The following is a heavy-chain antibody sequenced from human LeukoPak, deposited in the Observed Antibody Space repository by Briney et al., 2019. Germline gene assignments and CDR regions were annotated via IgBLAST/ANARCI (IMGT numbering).Heavy chain of an antibody. D-gene: IGHD2-15*01. J-gene: IGHJ6*02. Sequence: GGSLRLSCAASGFTFSSYAMHWVRQAPGKGLEWVAVISYDGSNKYYADSVKGRFTLSRDNSKNTLYLQMNSLRVEDTAVYHCARAEDIVVVVGYGMDVWGQGTTVTVSS. V-gene: IGHV3-30-3*01. CDR3: ARAEDIVVVVGYGMDV. CDR1: GFTFSSYA. CDR2: ISYDGSNK.